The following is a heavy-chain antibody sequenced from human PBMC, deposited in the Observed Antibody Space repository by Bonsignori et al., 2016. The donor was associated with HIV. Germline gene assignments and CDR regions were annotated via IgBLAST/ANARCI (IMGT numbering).Heavy chain of an antibody. CDR3: ARDPSLYSSSGYYYYYYMDV. V-gene: IGHV3-21*01. J-gene: IGHJ6*03. D-gene: IGHD6-19*01. CDR2: ISSSNYI. CDR1: GFTFSSYS. Sequence: GGSLRLSCAASGFTFSSYSMNWVRQAPGTGLEWVSSISSSNYIYYADSVKGRFTISRDNAKNSLYLQMNSLRAEDTAVYYCARDPSLYSSSGYYYYYYMDVWGKGTTVTVSS.